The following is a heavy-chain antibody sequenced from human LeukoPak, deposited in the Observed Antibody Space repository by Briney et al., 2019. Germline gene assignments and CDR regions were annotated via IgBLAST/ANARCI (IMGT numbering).Heavy chain of an antibody. D-gene: IGHD6-19*01. CDR1: GFTFSDAW. J-gene: IGHJ6*02. CDR3: ATGDTPAVAVPGVSLWYNGLDV. V-gene: IGHV3-15*01. Sequence: PGGSLRLSCAASGFTFSDAWMSWVRQAPGKGLEWVGRIKSKTDGGTTDYAAPVKGRFTISRDDSKNTLYLQMNSLKTEDTAVYYCATGDTPAVAVPGVSLWYNGLDVWGQGTTVTVSS. CDR2: IKSKTDGGTT.